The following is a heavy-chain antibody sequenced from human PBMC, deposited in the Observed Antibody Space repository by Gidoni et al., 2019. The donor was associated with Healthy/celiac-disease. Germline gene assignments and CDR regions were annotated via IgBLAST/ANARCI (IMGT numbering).Heavy chain of an antibody. CDR3: ARGGIAARPAAGNTPSTDY. D-gene: IGHD6-6*01. Sequence: QVQLQQWGAGLLKPPETLSLTCAVYGGSFSGYYWSWIRQPPGKGLEWIGEINHSGSTNYNPSLKSRVTISVDTSKNQFSLKLSSVTAADTAVYYCARGGIAARPAAGNTPSTDYWGQGTLVTVSS. J-gene: IGHJ4*02. V-gene: IGHV4-34*01. CDR1: GGSFSGYY. CDR2: INHSGST.